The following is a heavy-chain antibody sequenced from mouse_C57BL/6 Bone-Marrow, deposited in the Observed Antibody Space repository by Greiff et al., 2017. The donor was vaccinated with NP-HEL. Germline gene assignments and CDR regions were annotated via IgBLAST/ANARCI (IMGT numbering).Heavy chain of an antibody. Sequence: VQLQQPGAELVMPGASVKLSCKASGYTFTSYWMHWVKQRPGQGLEWIGEIDPSDSYTNYNQKFKGKSTLTVDKSSSTAYMQLSSLTSEDSAVYYCARRGWLPYSHFDYWGKGTTLTVSS. CDR3: ARRGWLPYSHFDY. V-gene: IGHV1-69*01. CDR2: IDPSDSYT. CDR1: GYTFTSYW. D-gene: IGHD2-3*01. J-gene: IGHJ2*01.